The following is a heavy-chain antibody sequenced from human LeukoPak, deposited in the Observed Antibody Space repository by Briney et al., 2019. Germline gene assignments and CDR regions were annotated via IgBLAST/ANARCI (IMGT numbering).Heavy chain of an antibody. CDR1: GFTFSSYV. Sequence: GGSLRLSCAASGFTFSSYVMTWVRQAPGRGLEWVSGISGSAGNTYYADSVKGRFTISRDNSKNTLDLQMNSLRAEDTAEYYCAKVGPGYDRSGYYDNWGQGTLVTVSS. CDR2: ISGSAGNT. D-gene: IGHD3-22*01. J-gene: IGHJ4*02. CDR3: AKVGPGYDRSGYYDN. V-gene: IGHV3-23*01.